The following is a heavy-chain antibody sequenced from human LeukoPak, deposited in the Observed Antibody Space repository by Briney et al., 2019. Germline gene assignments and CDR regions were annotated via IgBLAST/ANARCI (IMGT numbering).Heavy chain of an antibody. CDR3: ARVSGSGSYYNHFDY. V-gene: IGHV1-69-2*01. Sequence: ASVKVSCKVSGYTFTDYYMHWVQQAPGKGPEWMGLVDPEDDETLYAEKFQGRVTITADTSSDTAYMELSSLRSEDTAVYYSARVSGSGSYYNHFDYWGQGTLVTVSS. J-gene: IGHJ4*02. CDR1: GYTFTDYY. CDR2: VDPEDDET. D-gene: IGHD3-10*01.